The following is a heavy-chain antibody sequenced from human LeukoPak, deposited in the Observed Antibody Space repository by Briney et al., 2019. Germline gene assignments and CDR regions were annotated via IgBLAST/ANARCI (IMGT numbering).Heavy chain of an antibody. CDR2: ISSNGGST. CDR3: AKDRGVEYYYYMDV. J-gene: IGHJ6*03. V-gene: IGHV3-64*01. D-gene: IGHD3-3*01. CDR1: GFTFSSYA. Sequence: GGSLRLSCAASGFTFSSYAMHWVRQAPGKGLEYVSAISSNGGSTYYANSVKGRFTISRDNSKNTLYLQMNSLRAEDTAVYYCAKDRGVEYYYYMDVWGKGTTVTVSS.